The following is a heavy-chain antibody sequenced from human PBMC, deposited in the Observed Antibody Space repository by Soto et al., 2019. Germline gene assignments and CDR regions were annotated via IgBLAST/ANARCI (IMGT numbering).Heavy chain of an antibody. CDR3: ARVLSGTRSFDY. V-gene: IGHV3-11*05. D-gene: IGHD5-12*01. Sequence: GGSLRLSCAASGFTFSAYYMNWIRQAPGKGLEWLSYISGRSNYTDYADTVKGRFTTSRDNAKNSLYLQMNSLRAEYSAVYYCARVLSGTRSFDYWGQGTLVTVSS. J-gene: IGHJ4*02. CDR1: GFTFSAYY. CDR2: ISGRSNYT.